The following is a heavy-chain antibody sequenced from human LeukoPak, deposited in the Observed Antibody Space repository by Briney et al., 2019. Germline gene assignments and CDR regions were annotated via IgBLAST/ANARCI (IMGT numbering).Heavy chain of an antibody. J-gene: IGHJ4*02. Sequence: ASVKVSCKASGYTFTSYGISWVRQAPGQGLEWMGWISAYNGNTNYAQKLQGRVTMTTDTSTSTAYMELSSLRSEDTAVYYCARAGRRRWLQSLDWFGDYHFDYWGQGTLVTVSS. D-gene: IGHD5-24*01. CDR2: ISAYNGNT. CDR3: ARAGRRRWLQSLDWFGDYHFDY. CDR1: GYTFTSYG. V-gene: IGHV1-18*01.